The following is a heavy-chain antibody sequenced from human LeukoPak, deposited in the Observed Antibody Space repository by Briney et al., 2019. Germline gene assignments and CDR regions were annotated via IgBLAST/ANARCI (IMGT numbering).Heavy chain of an antibody. Sequence: GGSLRLSCAASGFTFDDYGMSWVRQAPGKGLEWVSGINWNGGSTGYADSVKGRFTISRDNAKNSLYLQMNSLRAEDTAVYYCARDYPYYYDSSGYGNWGQGTLVTVSS. J-gene: IGHJ4*02. D-gene: IGHD3-22*01. V-gene: IGHV3-20*04. CDR3: ARDYPYYYDSSGYGN. CDR2: INWNGGST. CDR1: GFTFDDYG.